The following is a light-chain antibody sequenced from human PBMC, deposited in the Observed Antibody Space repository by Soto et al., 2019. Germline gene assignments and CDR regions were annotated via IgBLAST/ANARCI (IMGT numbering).Light chain of an antibody. V-gene: IGKV3-15*01. CDR2: GAS. Sequence: EIVLTQSPGTLSLSPGEIATLSCSASQSVSNNYLAWYQQKPRQAPRLLIYGASTRATGIPARFSGSGSGTEFTLPISSLQSEDFALYYCHQYNSWHPGTLGQGTKVDIK. CDR1: QSVSNN. J-gene: IGKJ2*01. CDR3: HQYNSWHPGT.